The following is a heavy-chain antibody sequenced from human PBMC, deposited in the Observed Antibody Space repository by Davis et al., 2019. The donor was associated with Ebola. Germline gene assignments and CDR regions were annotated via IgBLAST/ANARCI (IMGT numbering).Heavy chain of an antibody. CDR3: ARDAEDGSGNWFFDF. Sequence: GGSLRLSCAASGFTFSSHWMTWVRQAPGKGLEWVANIKEDGSEKDYVDSVKGRFTISRDNAKNSLFLQMNSLRVEDTAVYYCARDAEDGSGNWFFDFRGRGALVTVSS. CDR1: GFTFSSHW. D-gene: IGHD5-24*01. CDR2: IKEDGSEK. J-gene: IGHJ2*01. V-gene: IGHV3-7*01.